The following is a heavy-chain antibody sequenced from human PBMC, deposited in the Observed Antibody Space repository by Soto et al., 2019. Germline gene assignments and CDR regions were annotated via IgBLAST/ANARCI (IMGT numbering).Heavy chain of an antibody. V-gene: IGHV3-9*01. CDR3: GKYINSTDLYFGLVL. Sequence: GGSLRLSCAASGFTFDDHAMHWVRQGPGKGLEWVSGISLNSGTIVYADSVKGRFTISRDNTKNSLYLQMDSLRREDTALYYCGKYINSTDLYFGLVLWGQGTMVTVSS. J-gene: IGHJ6*02. D-gene: IGHD6-13*01. CDR1: GFTFDDHA. CDR2: ISLNSGTI.